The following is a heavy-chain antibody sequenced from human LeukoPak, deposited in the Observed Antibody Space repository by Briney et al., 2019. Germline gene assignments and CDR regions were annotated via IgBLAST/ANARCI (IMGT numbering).Heavy chain of an antibody. J-gene: IGHJ4*02. Sequence: SVKVSCEASGGTFSSYAISWVRQAPGQGLECMGRIIPIFGTANYAQKFQGRVTITTDQSTSTAYMEQSSLRSEDTAVYYCASERLAEAGPTHYWGQGTLVTVSS. CDR2: IIPIFGTA. CDR1: GGTFSSYA. CDR3: ASERLAEAGPTHY. V-gene: IGHV1-69*05. D-gene: IGHD6-13*01.